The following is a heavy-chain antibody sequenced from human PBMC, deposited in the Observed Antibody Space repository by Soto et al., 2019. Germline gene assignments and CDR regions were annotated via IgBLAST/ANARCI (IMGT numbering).Heavy chain of an antibody. CDR3: ANNNFFVSGTYHS. Sequence: EVQLLDSGGGLVQPGGSLRLSCAASGFTFSRYAMSWVRQAPGKGLEWVSAISGSGGSTYYADSVKGRFIISRDNSKNPLYLQMNTLTAEDTAVYYFANNNFFVSGTYHSWGPGTLFPVSS. CDR2: ISGSGGST. D-gene: IGHD3-10*01. J-gene: IGHJ4*02. CDR1: GFTFSRYA. V-gene: IGHV3-23*01.